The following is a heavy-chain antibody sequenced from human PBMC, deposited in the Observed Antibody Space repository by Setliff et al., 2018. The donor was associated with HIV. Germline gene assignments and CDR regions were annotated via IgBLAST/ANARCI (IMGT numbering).Heavy chain of an antibody. V-gene: IGHV3-23*01. J-gene: IGHJ3*01. Sequence: LRLSFVASGFTFSTYAINWVRLAPGKGLEWVSSISGSGYPYYADSVKGRFTISRDNSKNTLFLQMDSLRAEDTALYYCAKQRYYDGNDGFDVWGQGTMVTVSS. CDR2: ISGSGYP. CDR1: GFTFSTYA. D-gene: IGHD3-3*01. CDR3: AKQRYYDGNDGFDV.